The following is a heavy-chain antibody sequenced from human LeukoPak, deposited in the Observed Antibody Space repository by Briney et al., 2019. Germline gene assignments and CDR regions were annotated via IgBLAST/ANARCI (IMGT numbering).Heavy chain of an antibody. CDR1: GFTFSSSA. Sequence: GSLRLSCAASGFTFSSSAMSWVRQAPGKGLEWVSAISNNGGYTYYADSVQGRFTVSRDNSKSTLCLQMNSLRAEDTAVYYCAKQLGYCSNGSCYFPYWGQGTLVTVSS. J-gene: IGHJ4*02. CDR3: AKQLGYCSNGSCYFPY. V-gene: IGHV3-23*01. CDR2: ISNNGGYT. D-gene: IGHD2-15*01.